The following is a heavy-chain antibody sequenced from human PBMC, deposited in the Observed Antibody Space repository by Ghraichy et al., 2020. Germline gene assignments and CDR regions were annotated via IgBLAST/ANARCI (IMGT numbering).Heavy chain of an antibody. V-gene: IGHV3-7*03. D-gene: IGHD3-9*01. Sequence: GGSLRLSCAASGFTFSFSWMTWVRQAPGKGLEWVANIKEDGSETDYVDSVKGRFTVSRDNAKNSLYLQMNSLRTDDTGVYYCATHNDWSFQFWGQGTLVTVSS. CDR2: IKEDGSET. CDR1: GFTFSFSW. CDR3: ATHNDWSFQF. J-gene: IGHJ4*02.